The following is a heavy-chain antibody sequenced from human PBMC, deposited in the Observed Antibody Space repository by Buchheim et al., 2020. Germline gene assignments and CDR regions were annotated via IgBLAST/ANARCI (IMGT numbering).Heavy chain of an antibody. CDR1: GFSFSGYA. Sequence: EVQLVDSGGGLVQPGESLRLSCAASGFSFSGYAMSWVRQAPGKGLEWVSSISGSGATTFNADSVKGRFTISSTNSKNMLYLQMNSLRAEDTAVYFCAKGSRGYTNCYFDYWGQGTL. CDR2: ISGSGATT. J-gene: IGHJ4*02. CDR3: AKGSRGYTNCYFDY. D-gene: IGHD4-11*01. V-gene: IGHV3-23*04.